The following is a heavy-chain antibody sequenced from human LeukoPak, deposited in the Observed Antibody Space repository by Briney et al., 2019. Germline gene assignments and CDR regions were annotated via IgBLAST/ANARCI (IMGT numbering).Heavy chain of an antibody. CDR1: GFTFDDYD. CDR2: INWNGGST. Sequence: PGGSLRLSCAASGFTFDDYDMSWVRQAPGKGLEGVSGINWNGGSTVYADSVKGRFTISRDNPKNSLYLQMNSLRAEDTALYYCARDGLVDTPMGAGYWGQGTLVTVSS. D-gene: IGHD5-18*01. J-gene: IGHJ4*02. CDR3: ARDGLVDTPMGAGY. V-gene: IGHV3-20*04.